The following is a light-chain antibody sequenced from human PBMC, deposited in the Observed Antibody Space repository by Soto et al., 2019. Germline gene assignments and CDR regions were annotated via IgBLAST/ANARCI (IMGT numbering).Light chain of an antibody. Sequence: DIQMTQSPSTLSASVGDRVAITCRASQNISIWLAWYQQRPGRAPRLLIYDSSSLESGVPSTFSGSGSGTEFSLTISNLRPDDFATYYCQHCHSFSITFGQGTRLEI. J-gene: IGKJ5*01. V-gene: IGKV1-5*01. CDR1: QNISIW. CDR3: QHCHSFSIT. CDR2: DSS.